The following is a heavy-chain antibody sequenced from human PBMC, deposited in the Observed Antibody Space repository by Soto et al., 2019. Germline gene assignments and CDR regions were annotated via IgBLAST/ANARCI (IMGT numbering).Heavy chain of an antibody. CDR3: AKDPLVTVTFNWFDS. V-gene: IGHV3-23*01. CDR2: ISGSGGTT. J-gene: IGHJ5*01. D-gene: IGHD4-17*01. CDR1: GFSFSSHA. Sequence: EVQLLESGGGLVQPGGSLRLSCAASGFSFSSHAMNWVRQAPGKGLEWVAVISGSGGTTYYADSVKGRFTISRDNSKNTRYLEMHSLRVEDTAVYYCAKDPLVTVTFNWFDSWGQGTLVTVSS.